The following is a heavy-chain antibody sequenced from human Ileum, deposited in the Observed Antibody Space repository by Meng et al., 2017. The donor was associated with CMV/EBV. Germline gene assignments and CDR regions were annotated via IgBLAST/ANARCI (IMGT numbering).Heavy chain of an antibody. CDR3: AREARYCGGDCYWRYLQH. D-gene: IGHD2-21*01. V-gene: IGHV4-39*07. Sequence: SSTNFFWGWIRQPPGKGLEWIGSVYYSGSSYYNPSLKSRVTFSVDTSKKQFSLKLSSVTAADTAVYYCAREARYCGGDCYWRYLQHWGQGTLVTVSS. CDR1: SSTNFF. J-gene: IGHJ1*01. CDR2: VYYSGSS.